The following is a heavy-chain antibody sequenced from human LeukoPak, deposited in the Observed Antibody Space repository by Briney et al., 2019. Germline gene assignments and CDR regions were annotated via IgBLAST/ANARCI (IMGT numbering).Heavy chain of an antibody. CDR1: GFTFTSYY. CDR2: INPSGSYT. D-gene: IGHD2-15*01. Sequence: ASVKVSCKASGFTFTSYYMHWVRQAPGQGLEWMGVINPSGSYTSYAQKFQGRVTMTRDTSTSTVYMELSSLRSEDTAVYYCARDNSGGSTWWFDPWGQGTLVTVSS. CDR3: ARDNSGGSTWWFDP. V-gene: IGHV1-46*01. J-gene: IGHJ5*02.